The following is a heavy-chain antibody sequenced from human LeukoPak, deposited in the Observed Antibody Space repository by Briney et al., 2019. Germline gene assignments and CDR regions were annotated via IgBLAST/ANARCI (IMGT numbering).Heavy chain of an antibody. CDR3: ARGHSYGIENWFDP. CDR2: INPNSGDT. J-gene: IGHJ5*02. Sequence: PWASVKVSCKASGYTFTGYYMHWVRQAPGQGLEWMGWINPNSGDTNYAQKFQGRVTMTRDTSISTAYMELSRLRSDDTAVYYCARGHSYGIENWFDPWGQGTLVTVSS. D-gene: IGHD5-18*01. CDR1: GYTFTGYY. V-gene: IGHV1-2*02.